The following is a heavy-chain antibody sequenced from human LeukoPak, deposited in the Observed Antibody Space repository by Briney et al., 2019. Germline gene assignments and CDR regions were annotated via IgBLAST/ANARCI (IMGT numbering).Heavy chain of an antibody. J-gene: IGHJ4*02. CDR1: GYSFSTYW. CDR3: ARRWYDSSGYSRHFDY. V-gene: IGHV5-51*01. Sequence: GESLKISCKASGYSFSTYWIGLVRQMPGKGLEWMGIIYPGDSDTRYSPSLQGQLTISADKSISTAYLQWSSVTASDTAIYYCARRWYDSSGYSRHFDYWGQGTQVTVPS. CDR2: IYPGDSDT. D-gene: IGHD3-22*01.